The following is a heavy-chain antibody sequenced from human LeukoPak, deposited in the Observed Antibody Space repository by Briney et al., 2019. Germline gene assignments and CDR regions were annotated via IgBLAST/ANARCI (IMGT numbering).Heavy chain of an antibody. D-gene: IGHD1-26*01. Sequence: ASVKVSCKVSGYTLTELSMHWVLQAPGKGLEWMGGFDPEDGETIYAQKFQGRVTMTEDTSTDTAYMELSSLRSEDTAVYYCATAKPYSGSYYFDYWGQGTLVTVSS. J-gene: IGHJ4*02. V-gene: IGHV1-24*01. CDR1: GYTLTELS. CDR3: ATAKPYSGSYYFDY. CDR2: FDPEDGET.